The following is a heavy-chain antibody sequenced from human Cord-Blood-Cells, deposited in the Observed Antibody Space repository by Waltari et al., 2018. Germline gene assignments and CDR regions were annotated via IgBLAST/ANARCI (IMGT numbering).Heavy chain of an antibody. D-gene: IGHD1-26*01. V-gene: IGHV3-53*01. CDR3: ARGTDSGSYYNAFDI. J-gene: IGHJ3*02. CDR2: IYSGGST. Sequence: EVQLVESGGGLIQPGGSLRLSCAASGFTVSSNYISWVRQAPGKGLEWVSVIYSGGSTYYADSVKGRFTISRDNSKNTLYLQMNSLRAEDTAVYYCARGTDSGSYYNAFDIWGQGTMVTVSS. CDR1: GFTVSSNY.